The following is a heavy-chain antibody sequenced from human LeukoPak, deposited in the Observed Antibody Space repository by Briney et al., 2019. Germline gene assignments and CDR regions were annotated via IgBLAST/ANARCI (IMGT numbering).Heavy chain of an antibody. CDR3: ARDLSTRYSDTSGYSPSDY. CDR1: GYTFSTYG. V-gene: IGHV1-18*01. CDR2: ISAYNGNT. D-gene: IGHD3-22*01. Sequence: GAAVKVSCKASGYTFSTYGISWVRQAPGQGPEWMGWISAYNGNTYYAQKVQGRVTMTTDTSTNTAFMELRGLRSDDTAVYYCARDLSTRYSDTSGYSPSDYWGQGSLVTVSP. J-gene: IGHJ4*02.